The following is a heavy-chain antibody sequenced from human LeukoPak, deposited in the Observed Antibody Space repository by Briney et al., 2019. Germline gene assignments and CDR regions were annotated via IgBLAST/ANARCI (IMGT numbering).Heavy chain of an antibody. D-gene: IGHD3-10*01. V-gene: IGHV3-48*03. Sequence: GGSLRLSCAASGFTFSSYEMSWVRQAPGKGLEWLSYISSSGTTIYYADSVKGRFTISRDNAKNSLYLQMNSLRVEDTAVYYCVKDRTGTYTLDYWGQGTLVTVSS. J-gene: IGHJ4*02. CDR1: GFTFSSYE. CDR3: VKDRTGTYTLDY. CDR2: ISSSGTTI.